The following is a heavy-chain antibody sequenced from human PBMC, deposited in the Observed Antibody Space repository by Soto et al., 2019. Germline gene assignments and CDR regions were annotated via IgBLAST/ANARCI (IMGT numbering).Heavy chain of an antibody. V-gene: IGHV3-15*01. Sequence: GGSLRLSCAASGFTFSNAWMSWVRQAPGKGLEWVGRIKSKTDGGTTDYAAPVKGRFTISRDDSKNTLYLQMNSLKTEDTAVYYCTTTDGYLVQFDYWGQGTLVTVSS. D-gene: IGHD1-1*01. J-gene: IGHJ4*02. CDR1: GFTFSNAW. CDR3: TTTDGYLVQFDY. CDR2: IKSKTDGGTT.